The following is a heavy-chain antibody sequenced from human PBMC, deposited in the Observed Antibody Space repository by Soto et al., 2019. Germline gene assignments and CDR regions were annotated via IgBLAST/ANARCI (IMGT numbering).Heavy chain of an antibody. CDR1: GFTFSSYA. Sequence: GGSLRLSCAASGFTFSSYAMSWVRQAPGKGLEWVSAISGSGGSTYYADSVKGRFTISRDNSKNTLYLQMNSLRAEDTAVYYCAKKPLAFAAAMDGHGDYQDYWGQGTLVTVSS. V-gene: IGHV3-23*01. CDR2: ISGSGGST. D-gene: IGHD2-2*01. CDR3: AKKPLAFAAAMDGHGDYQDY. J-gene: IGHJ4*02.